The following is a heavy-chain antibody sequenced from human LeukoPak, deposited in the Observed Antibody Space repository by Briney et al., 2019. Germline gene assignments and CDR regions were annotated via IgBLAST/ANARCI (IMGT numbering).Heavy chain of an antibody. CDR2: INHSGST. CDR1: GGSFSGYY. J-gene: IGHJ4*02. D-gene: IGHD5-24*01. CDR3: ARGLIDGQNSHSLDY. V-gene: IGHV4-34*01. Sequence: SETLSLTCAVYGGSFSGYYWSWIRQPPGKGLEWIGEINHSGSTNYNPSLKSRVTISVDTSKNQFSLKLSSVTAADTAVYYCARGLIDGQNSHSLDYWGQGTLVTVSS.